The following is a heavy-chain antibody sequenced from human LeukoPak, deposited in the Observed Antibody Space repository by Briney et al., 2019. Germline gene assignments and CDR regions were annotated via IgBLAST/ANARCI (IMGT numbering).Heavy chain of an antibody. CDR2: ISAYNGNT. V-gene: IGHV1-18*04. J-gene: IGHJ4*02. CDR1: GYTFSDYY. CDR3: ARVWHFDWLSAYDY. Sequence: ASVKVSCKASGYTFSDYYIHWVRQAPGQGLEWMGWISAYNGNTNYAQKLQGRVTMTTDTSTSTAYMELRSLRSDDTAVYYCARVWHFDWLSAYDYWGQGTLVTVSS. D-gene: IGHD3-9*01.